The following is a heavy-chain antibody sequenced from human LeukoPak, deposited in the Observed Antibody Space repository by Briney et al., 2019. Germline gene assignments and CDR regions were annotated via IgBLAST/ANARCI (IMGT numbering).Heavy chain of an antibody. D-gene: IGHD3-16*01. CDR1: GFTFSSYW. V-gene: IGHV3-7*03. J-gene: IGHJ6*02. CDR2: INHNGNVN. Sequence: GGSLRLSCAASGFTFSSYWMNWARQAPGKGLEWVASINHNGNVNYYVDSVKGRFTISRDNAKKSLYLQMSNLRAEDTAVYFCARGGGLDVWGQGATVTVSS. CDR3: ARGGGLDV.